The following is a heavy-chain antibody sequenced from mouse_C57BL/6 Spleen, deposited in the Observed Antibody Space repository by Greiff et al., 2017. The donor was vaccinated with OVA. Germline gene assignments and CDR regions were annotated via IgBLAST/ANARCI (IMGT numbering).Heavy chain of an antibody. CDR1: GYTFTSYW. D-gene: IGHD4-1*01. CDR3: ARRGERGRYWYFDD. CDR2: IDPNSGGT. J-gene: IGHJ1*03. V-gene: IGHV1-72*01. Sequence: QVQLQQPGAELVKPGASVKLSCKASGYTFTSYWMHWVKQRPGQGLEWIGRIDPNSGGTKYNEKFKSKATLTVDKTSSTAYMQLSSLTSEDSAVYYCARRGERGRYWYFDDWGTGTTVTVSS.